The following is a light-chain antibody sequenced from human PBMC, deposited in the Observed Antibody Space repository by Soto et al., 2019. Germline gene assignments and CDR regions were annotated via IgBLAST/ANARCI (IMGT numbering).Light chain of an antibody. V-gene: IGKV1-5*01. J-gene: IGKJ4*01. CDR3: QQYNSYPT. CDR2: DAS. CDR1: QSISSW. Sequence: DIQMTQSPSTLSASVGNRVTITCRASQSISSWLDWYQQKPGKAPKLLIYDASSFESGVPSRFSGSGSGTEFTLTISSLQPDDFATYYCQQYNSYPTFGGGTKVEIK.